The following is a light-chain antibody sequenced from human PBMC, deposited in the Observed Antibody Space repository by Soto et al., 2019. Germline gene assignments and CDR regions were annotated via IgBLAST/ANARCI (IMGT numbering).Light chain of an antibody. Sequence: DIVLTQSPATLSVSPGDRATLSCRASQSVTSSLAWFQQKPGQAPRLLIYDVSRRDTALPARFSGSGSGTDFTLTISSLAPEDFAYYYCQQQTNWPTFGGGTKVEIK. CDR1: QSVTSS. CDR2: DVS. CDR3: QQQTNWPT. V-gene: IGKV3-11*01. J-gene: IGKJ4*01.